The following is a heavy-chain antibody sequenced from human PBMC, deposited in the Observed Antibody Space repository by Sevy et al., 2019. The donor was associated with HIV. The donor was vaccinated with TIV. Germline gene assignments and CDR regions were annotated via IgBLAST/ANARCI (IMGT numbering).Heavy chain of an antibody. CDR1: GYTFTGYY. Sequence: SSVKVSCKASGYTFTGYYMHWVRQAPGQGLEWMGWINPNSGGTNYAQKFQGRVTMTRDTSISTAYMELSRLRSDDTAVYYCARDALGARGVILYYYYHGMDVWGQGTTVTVSS. CDR2: INPNSGGT. CDR3: ARDALGARGVILYYYYHGMDV. D-gene: IGHD3-10*01. J-gene: IGHJ6*02. V-gene: IGHV1-2*02.